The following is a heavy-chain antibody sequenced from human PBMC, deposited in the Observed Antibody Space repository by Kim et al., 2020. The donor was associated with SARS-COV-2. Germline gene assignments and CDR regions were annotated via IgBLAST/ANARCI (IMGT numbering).Heavy chain of an antibody. CDR3: AREVPYSSGWVAYYYYYGMDV. Sequence: ASVKVSCKASGYTFTSYGISWVRQAPGQGLEWMGWISAYNGNTNYAQKLQGRVTMTTDTSTSTAYMELRSLRSDDTAVYYCAREVPYSSGWVAYYYYYGMDVWGQGTTVTVSS. D-gene: IGHD6-19*01. CDR2: ISAYNGNT. J-gene: IGHJ6*02. CDR1: GYTFTSYG. V-gene: IGHV1-18*04.